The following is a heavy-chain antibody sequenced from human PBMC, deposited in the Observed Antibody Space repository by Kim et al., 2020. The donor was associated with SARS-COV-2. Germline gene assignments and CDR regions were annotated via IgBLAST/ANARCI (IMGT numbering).Heavy chain of an antibody. D-gene: IGHD2-21*02. CDR1: RLTFSTYW. CDR3: ARSDNLDY. V-gene: IGHV3-74*01. CDR2: IKNDGSST. Sequence: GGSLRLSCTASRLTFSTYWMHWVRQAPGKGLVWVSRIKNDGSSTSYADSVKGRFTISRDNAKNTLYLQMNSLRAEDTAVYYCARSDNLDYWGQGTRVTVSS. J-gene: IGHJ4*02.